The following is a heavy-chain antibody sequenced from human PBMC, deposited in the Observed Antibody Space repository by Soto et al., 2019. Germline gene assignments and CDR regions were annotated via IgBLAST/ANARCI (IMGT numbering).Heavy chain of an antibody. CDR2: ISAYNGNT. Sequence: ASVKVSCKASGYTFTSYGISWVRQAPGQGLEWMGWISAYNGNTNYAQKLQGRVTMTTDTSTSTAYMELRSLRSDDTAVYYCARDYIAAPRDAFYIWGQGTMVTVSS. CDR1: GYTFTSYG. V-gene: IGHV1-18*01. CDR3: ARDYIAAPRDAFYI. D-gene: IGHD6-6*01. J-gene: IGHJ3*02.